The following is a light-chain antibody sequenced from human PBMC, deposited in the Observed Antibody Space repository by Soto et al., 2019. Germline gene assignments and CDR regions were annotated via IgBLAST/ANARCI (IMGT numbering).Light chain of an antibody. Sequence: QSVLTQPPSVSGAPGQRVTISCTGSSSNIGAGYDVHWYQQLPGTAPKLLIYRNSNRPSGVPDRFSGSKSGTSASLAITGLQAEDEADYYCQSYDSSLSGSVVFGGGTKLTVL. V-gene: IGLV1-40*01. CDR3: QSYDSSLSGSVV. CDR2: RNS. J-gene: IGLJ2*01. CDR1: SSNIGAGYD.